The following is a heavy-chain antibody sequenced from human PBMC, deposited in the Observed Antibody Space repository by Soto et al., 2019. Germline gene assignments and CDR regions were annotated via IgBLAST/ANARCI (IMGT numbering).Heavy chain of an antibody. V-gene: IGHV5-10-1*01. CDR1: GYSFTSYW. CDR2: IDPSDSYT. J-gene: IGHJ6*02. Sequence: GESLKISCKGSGYSFTSYWISWVRQMPGKGLEWMGRIDPSDSYTNYSPSFQGHVTISADKSISTAYLQWSSLKASDTAMYYCARHVSGEYYYYYGMDVWGQGTTVTVSS. CDR3: ARHVSGEYYYYYGMDV.